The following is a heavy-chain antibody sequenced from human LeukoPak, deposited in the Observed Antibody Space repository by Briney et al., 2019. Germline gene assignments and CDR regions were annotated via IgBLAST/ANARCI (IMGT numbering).Heavy chain of an antibody. CDR3: ARDRDGFQDY. CDR2: IYYSGST. D-gene: IGHD3-10*01. J-gene: IGHJ4*02. Sequence: SQTLSLTCTVSGGSINSGGYYWSWIRQHPGKGLEWIGYIYYSGSTYYNPSLKSRVTISVDTSKNQFSLKLSSVTAADTAVYYCARDRDGFQDYWGQGTLVTVSS. V-gene: IGHV4-30-4*08. CDR1: GGSINSGGYY.